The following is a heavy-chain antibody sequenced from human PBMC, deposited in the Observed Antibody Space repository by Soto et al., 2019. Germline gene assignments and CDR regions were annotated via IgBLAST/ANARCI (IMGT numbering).Heavy chain of an antibody. D-gene: IGHD3-16*01. J-gene: IGHJ6*02. V-gene: IGHV3-30*03. CDR1: GFTFSSYG. Sequence: GGSLRLSCAASGFTFSSYGMHWVRQAPGKGLEWVAVISYDGSNKYYADSVKGRFTISRDNSKNTLYLQMNSLRAEDTAVYYCATYVRGLGDRYYYGMDVWGQGTTVTVS. CDR3: ATYVRGLGDRYYYGMDV. CDR2: ISYDGSNK.